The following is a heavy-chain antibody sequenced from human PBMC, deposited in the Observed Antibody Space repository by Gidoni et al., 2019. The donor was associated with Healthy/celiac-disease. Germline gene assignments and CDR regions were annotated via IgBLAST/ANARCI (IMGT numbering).Heavy chain of an antibody. D-gene: IGHD4-17*01. J-gene: IGHJ4*02. Sequence: EVQLVQSGAEVKKPGESLKIHCKGAGYSCTSYWIGWVRQMPGKGLEWMGIIYPGDSDTRYSPSFQGQVTISADKSISTAYLQWSSLKASDTAMYYCARRADYGDYEVDFDYWGQGTLVTVSS. CDR1: GYSCTSYW. CDR2: IYPGDSDT. CDR3: ARRADYGDYEVDFDY. V-gene: IGHV5-51*01.